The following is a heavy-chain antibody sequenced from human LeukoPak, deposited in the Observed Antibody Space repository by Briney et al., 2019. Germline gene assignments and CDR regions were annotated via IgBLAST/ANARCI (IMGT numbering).Heavy chain of an antibody. D-gene: IGHD5-18*01. V-gene: IGHV3-48*03. J-gene: IGHJ4*02. CDR3: ARGGRTAMAIFDY. CDR2: ISSSGSTI. Sequence: PGGSLRLSCAASGFTFSSYEMNWVRQAPGKGLEWVSYISSSGSTIYYADSVKGRFTISRDNAKNSLYLQMNSLRAEDTAVYYCARGGRTAMAIFDYWGQGTLVTVSS. CDR1: GFTFSSYE.